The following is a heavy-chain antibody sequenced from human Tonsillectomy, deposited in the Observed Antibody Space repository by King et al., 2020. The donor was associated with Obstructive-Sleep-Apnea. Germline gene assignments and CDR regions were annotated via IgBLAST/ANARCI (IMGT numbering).Heavy chain of an antibody. J-gene: IGHJ4*02. D-gene: IGHD3-22*01. CDR3: ARVAPYYYDSRGPIDY. CDR1: GGSISSGGYY. V-gene: IGHV4-31*03. Sequence: QLQESGPGLVKPSQTLSLTCTVSGGSISSGGYYWSWIRQHPGKGLEWIGYIYYSGCTYYNPSPKSRGTISVDPSKNQFSLKLSSVTAADTAVYYCARVAPYYYDSRGPIDYWGQGTLVTVSS. CDR2: IYYSGCT.